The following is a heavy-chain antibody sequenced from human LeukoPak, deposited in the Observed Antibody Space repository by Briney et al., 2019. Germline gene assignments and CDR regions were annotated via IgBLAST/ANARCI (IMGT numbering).Heavy chain of an antibody. CDR1: GYTFTTFY. CDR2: FNPSGSST. CDR3: ARAGENYYDFYY. J-gene: IGHJ4*02. Sequence: ASVRVSCTPSGYTFTTFYMHWVRQAPGQRLEWRGIFNPSGSSTTYAQKFQGRVTITRDTSTSIVYMELSSVGSEDTAVYYCARAGENYYDFYYWGQGTLVTVSS. V-gene: IGHV1-46*01. D-gene: IGHD1-26*01.